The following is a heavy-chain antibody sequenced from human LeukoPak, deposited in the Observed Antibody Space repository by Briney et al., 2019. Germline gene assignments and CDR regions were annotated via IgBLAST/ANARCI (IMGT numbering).Heavy chain of an antibody. CDR1: GFTFSSYA. Sequence: TGGSLRLSCAASGFTFSSYAMHWVRQAPGKGLEWVSGISWNSGSIGYADSVKGRFTISRDDAKNSLYLQMNSLRAEDTALYYCAKDIAVAGTFEYFQHWGQGTLVTVSS. D-gene: IGHD6-19*01. CDR3: AKDIAVAGTFEYFQH. J-gene: IGHJ1*01. V-gene: IGHV3-9*01. CDR2: ISWNSGSI.